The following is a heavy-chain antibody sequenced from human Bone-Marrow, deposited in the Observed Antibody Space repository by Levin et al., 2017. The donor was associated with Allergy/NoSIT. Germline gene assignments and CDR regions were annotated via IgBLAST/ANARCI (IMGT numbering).Heavy chain of an antibody. Sequence: QTLSLTCTFSGFSLPTTGMCVSWIRQPPGKALEWLARIDGDDDTYYATSMKTRLTISKDTSKNQVVLTMTDMDPVDTPTYYCVRMAWLGPTSTEIRGYEIDFWGQGTLVTVSS. J-gene: IGHJ4*02. CDR2: IDGDDDT. CDR3: VRMAWLGPTSTEIRGYEIDF. CDR1: GFSLPTTGMC. D-gene: IGHD3-10*01. V-gene: IGHV2-70*11.